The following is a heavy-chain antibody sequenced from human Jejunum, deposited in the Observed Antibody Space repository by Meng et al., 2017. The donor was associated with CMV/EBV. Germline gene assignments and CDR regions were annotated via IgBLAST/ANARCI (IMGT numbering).Heavy chain of an antibody. D-gene: IGHD6-6*01. J-gene: IGHJ3*02. CDR3: AREQSSSYAFDI. CDR2: INNDGGTT. Sequence: SSCTFSDYWMHWVRQAPGKGLVWVSRINNDGGTTVYADSVKGRFTISRDNAKNTLSLQMNSLRGEDTAVYYCAREQSSSYAFDIWGQGTGVTVSS. V-gene: IGHV3-74*03. CDR1: SCTFSDYW.